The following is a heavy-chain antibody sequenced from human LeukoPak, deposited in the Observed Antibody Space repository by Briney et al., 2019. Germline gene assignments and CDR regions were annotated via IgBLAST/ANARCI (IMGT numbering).Heavy chain of an antibody. CDR3: AKPFYYGSGSNNWFDP. Sequence: GGSLRLSCAASGFTFSSYAMSWVRQAPGKGLEWVSAISGIGGSTYYADSVKGRFTISRDNSKNTLYMQMNSLRAEDTAVYYCAKPFYYGSGSNNWFDPWGQGTLVTVSS. CDR2: ISGIGGST. V-gene: IGHV3-23*01. D-gene: IGHD3-10*01. CDR1: GFTFSSYA. J-gene: IGHJ5*02.